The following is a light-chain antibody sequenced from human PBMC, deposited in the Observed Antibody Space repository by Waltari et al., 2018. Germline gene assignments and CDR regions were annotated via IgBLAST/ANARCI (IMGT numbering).Light chain of an antibody. CDR1: ESVTSY. V-gene: IGKV3-11*01. CDR2: DAS. J-gene: IGKJ4*01. CDR3: QQRTNWPLT. Sequence: EIVLTHSPATLSLSPGQRATLSCRASESVTSYLAWFQQKPGQAPRLLIYDASNRATGIPARFSGSGSGTDFTLTISSLEAEDVAVYYCQQRTNWPLTFGGGTKVEIK.